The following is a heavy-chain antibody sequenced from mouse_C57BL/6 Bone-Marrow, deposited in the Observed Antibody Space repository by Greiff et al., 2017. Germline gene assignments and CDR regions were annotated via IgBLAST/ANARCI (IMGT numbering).Heavy chain of an antibody. V-gene: IGHV1-81*01. CDR2: IYPRSGNT. D-gene: IGHD2-14*01. CDR3: ARGGYDDYAMDY. CDR1: GYTFTSSG. J-gene: IGHJ4*01. Sequence: VQLKESGAELARPGASVKLSCKASGYTFTSSGISWVKQRTGQGLEWIGEIYPRSGNTYYNEKFKGKATLTADKSSSTAYMELRSLTSEDSAVYFCARGGYDDYAMDYWGQGTSVTVSA.